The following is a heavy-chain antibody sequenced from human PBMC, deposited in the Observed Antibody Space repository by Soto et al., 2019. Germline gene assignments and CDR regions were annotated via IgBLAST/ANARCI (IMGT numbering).Heavy chain of an antibody. D-gene: IGHD3-9*01. Sequence: SETLSLTCTVSGGSISSYYWSWIRQPPGKGLEWIGYIYYSGGTNYNPSLKSRVTISVDTSKNQFSLKLSSVTAADTAVYYCARSLHLTGSDLWGQGTLVTVSS. V-gene: IGHV4-59*01. CDR3: ARSLHLTGSDL. CDR1: GGSISSYY. J-gene: IGHJ5*02. CDR2: IYYSGGT.